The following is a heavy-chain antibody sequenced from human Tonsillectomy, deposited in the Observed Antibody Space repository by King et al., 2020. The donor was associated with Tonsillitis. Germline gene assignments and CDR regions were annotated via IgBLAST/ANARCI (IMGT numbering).Heavy chain of an antibody. V-gene: IGHV3-33*01. Sequence: HVQLVESGGGVVQPGRSLRLSCVASGFTFSSYGMHWVRQAPGKGLEWVAVIWHDGSNKSYADSVKGRFTISRDNSKNTLYLQMNSLRAEDSALYYCMGFGESFDYWGQGTLVTVSS. CDR2: IWHDGSNK. J-gene: IGHJ4*02. D-gene: IGHD3-10*01. CDR3: MGFGESFDY. CDR1: GFTFSSYG.